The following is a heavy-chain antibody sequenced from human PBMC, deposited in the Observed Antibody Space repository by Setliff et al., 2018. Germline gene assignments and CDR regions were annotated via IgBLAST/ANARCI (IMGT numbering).Heavy chain of an antibody. D-gene: IGHD1-1*01. CDR3: ARDKRNGATGAFDI. CDR2: IYTSGST. V-gene: IGHV4-61*09. CDR1: GGSISSGDAS. Sequence: PSETLSLTCAVSGGSISSGDASWSWVRQPAGKGLEWIGHIYTSGSTNYNPSLKSRVTISVDKSKNQFSLKLSSVTAADTAVYYCARDKRNGATGAFDIWGQGTMVTVSS. J-gene: IGHJ3*02.